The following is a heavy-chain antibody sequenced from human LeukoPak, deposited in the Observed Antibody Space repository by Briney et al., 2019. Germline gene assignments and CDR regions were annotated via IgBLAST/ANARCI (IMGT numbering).Heavy chain of an antibody. CDR1: GFTFSSYA. V-gene: IGHV3-23*01. CDR3: AREPYNSGSPYFDY. Sequence: GGSLRLSCAASGFTFSSYAMSWVRQAPGKGLEWVSAIYSGGSTFYADSVKGRFTISRDNSKNTLYLQMNSLRAEDTAVYYCAREPYNSGSPYFDYWGQGTLVTVSS. J-gene: IGHJ4*02. CDR2: IYSGGST. D-gene: IGHD3-10*01.